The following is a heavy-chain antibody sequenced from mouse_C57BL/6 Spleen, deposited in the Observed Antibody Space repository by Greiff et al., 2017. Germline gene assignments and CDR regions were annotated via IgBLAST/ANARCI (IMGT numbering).Heavy chain of an antibody. CDR1: GYSFTGYY. CDR2: INPSTGGT. J-gene: IGHJ3*01. CDR3: ARSSLGHAWFAY. Sequence: EVQLQQSGPELVKPGASVKISCKASGYSFTGYYMNWVKQSPEKSLEWIGEINPSTGGTTYNQKFKAKATLTVDKSSSTAYMQLKSLTSEDSAVYYCARSSLGHAWFAYWGQGTLVTVSA. D-gene: IGHD4-1*01. V-gene: IGHV1-42*01.